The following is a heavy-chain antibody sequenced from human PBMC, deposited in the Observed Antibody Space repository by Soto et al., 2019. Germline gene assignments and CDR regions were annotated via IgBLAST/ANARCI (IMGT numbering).Heavy chain of an antibody. CDR2: ISDFGGTS. J-gene: IGHJ4*02. CDR1: GFIFSNYV. Sequence: EVQLVDSGGGLVQPGGSLRLSCAASGFIFSNYVMSWVRQAPGKGLEWVSSISDFGGTSYYADSVKGRFTISRYNSKNTLYLQMNSLRAEDTAIYYCAKRPRALLTFDYWGQGTLVTVSS. D-gene: IGHD1-26*01. V-gene: IGHV3-23*04. CDR3: AKRPRALLTFDY.